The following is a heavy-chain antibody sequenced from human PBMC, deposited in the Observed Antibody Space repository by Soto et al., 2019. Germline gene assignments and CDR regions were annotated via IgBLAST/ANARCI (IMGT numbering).Heavy chain of an antibody. D-gene: IGHD3-3*01. CDR3: ARVITIFGVVILPPNAFDI. J-gene: IGHJ3*02. CDR1: GGSFSGYY. Sequence: QVQLQQWGAGLLKPSETLSLTCAVYGGSFSGYYWSWIRQPPGKGLEWIGEINHSGSTNYNPSLKSRVTISVDTSKNQFSLKLSSVTAADTAAYYCARVITIFGVVILPPNAFDIWGQGTMVTVSS. CDR2: INHSGST. V-gene: IGHV4-34*01.